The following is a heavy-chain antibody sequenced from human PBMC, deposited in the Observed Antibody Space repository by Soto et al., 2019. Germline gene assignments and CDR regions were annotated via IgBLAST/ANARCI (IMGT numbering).Heavy chain of an antibody. J-gene: IGHJ4*02. V-gene: IGHV4-39*01. CDR1: GGSISRSSYY. D-gene: IGHD5-12*01. Sequence: TVSGGSISRSSYYWGWIRQPPGKGLEWIGSIYYSGSTYYNPSLKSRVTISVDTSKNQFSLKLSSVTAADTAVYYCARSYDGYFDYWGQGTLVTVSS. CDR2: IYYSGST. CDR3: ARSYDGYFDY.